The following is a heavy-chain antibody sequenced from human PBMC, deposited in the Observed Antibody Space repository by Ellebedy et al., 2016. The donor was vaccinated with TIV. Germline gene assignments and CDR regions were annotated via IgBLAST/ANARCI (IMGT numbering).Heavy chain of an antibody. Sequence: ASVKVSCXASGYTFTSYYMHWVRQAPGQGLEWMGIINPSGGSTSYAQKFQGRVTMTRDTSTSTVYMELSSLRSEDTAVYYCARDPSTYYYDSSGYYAFDIWGQGTMVTVSS. J-gene: IGHJ3*02. CDR1: GYTFTSYY. V-gene: IGHV1-46*01. CDR3: ARDPSTYYYDSSGYYAFDI. CDR2: INPSGGST. D-gene: IGHD3-22*01.